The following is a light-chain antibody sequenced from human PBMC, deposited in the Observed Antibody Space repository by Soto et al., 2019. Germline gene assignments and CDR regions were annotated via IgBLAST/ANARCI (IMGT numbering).Light chain of an antibody. CDR2: GAS. CDR3: QQYNTWRSIT. CDR1: QSISSN. Sequence: EIVMTQSPATLSVSPGERATLSCRASQSISSNLGWYQQRPGQAPRLLIYGASTGATGIPDRFSGSGSGTEFTLNISSLQSEDFAVYYCQQYNTWRSITFGQGTRLEIK. V-gene: IGKV3-15*01. J-gene: IGKJ5*01.